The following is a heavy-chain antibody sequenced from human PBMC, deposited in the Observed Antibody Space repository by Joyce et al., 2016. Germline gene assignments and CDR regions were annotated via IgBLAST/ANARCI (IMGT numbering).Heavy chain of an antibody. J-gene: IGHJ4*02. V-gene: IGHV4-4*02. CDR2: IYHRGST. Sequence: QVQLQETGPGLVNSSGTLSLTCAVSGGSISSSYWCHWVRQSPGKGLEWIGEIYHRGSTNYNPSLKSRATLSLDKSKNQFSLSLDSLTAADTAMYFCARGGTTVALHNWGRGTLVTVSS. D-gene: IGHD4-23*01. CDR3: ARGGTTVALHN. CDR1: GGSISSSYW.